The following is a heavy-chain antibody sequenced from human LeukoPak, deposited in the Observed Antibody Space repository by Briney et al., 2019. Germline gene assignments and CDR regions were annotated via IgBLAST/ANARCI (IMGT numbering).Heavy chain of an antibody. V-gene: IGHV4-30-2*01. Sequence: PSETLSLTCAVSGGSISSGGYSWSWIRQPPGKGLEWIGYIYHSGSTYYNPSLKSRVTISVDRSKNQFSLKLSSVTAADTAVYCCARVFSITSAFDIWGQGTMVTVSS. CDR2: IYHSGST. CDR3: ARVFSITSAFDI. J-gene: IGHJ3*02. CDR1: GGSISSGGYS. D-gene: IGHD2/OR15-2a*01.